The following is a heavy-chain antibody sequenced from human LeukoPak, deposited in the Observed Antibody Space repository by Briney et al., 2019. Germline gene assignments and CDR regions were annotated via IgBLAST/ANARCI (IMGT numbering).Heavy chain of an antibody. J-gene: IGHJ3*02. Sequence: GGSLRLSCAASGFTFSSYSMSWVRQAPGKGLEWVSSISSSSSYIYYADSVKGRFTISRDNAKNSLYLQMNSLRAEDTAVYYCARDSGYYYDSSGSPSVAFDIWGQGTMVTVSS. CDR2: ISSSSSYI. CDR1: GFTFSSYS. CDR3: ARDSGYYYDSSGSPSVAFDI. V-gene: IGHV3-21*01. D-gene: IGHD3-22*01.